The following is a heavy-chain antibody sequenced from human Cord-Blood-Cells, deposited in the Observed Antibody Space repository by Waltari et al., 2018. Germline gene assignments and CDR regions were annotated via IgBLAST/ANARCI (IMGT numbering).Heavy chain of an antibody. CDR1: GYTFTGYY. Sequence: QVQLVQSGAEVKKPGASVKVSCKASGYTFTGYYMHWVRQAPGQGLEWMGWSNPNSGGTNYAQKFQGRFTMTRDTSISTAYMELSRLRSDDTAVYYCARSVTMVRGVTLNNWFDPWGQGTLVTVSS. J-gene: IGHJ5*02. CDR2: SNPNSGGT. CDR3: ARSVTMVRGVTLNNWFDP. D-gene: IGHD3-10*01. V-gene: IGHV1-2*02.